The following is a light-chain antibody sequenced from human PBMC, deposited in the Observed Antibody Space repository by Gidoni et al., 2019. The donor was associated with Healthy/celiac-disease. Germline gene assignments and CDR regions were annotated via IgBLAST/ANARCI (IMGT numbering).Light chain of an antibody. J-gene: IGLJ1*01. CDR3: SSYTSSNTLSYV. Sequence: QSPLTQPASLPGSPGQSTPISCTRTTCNVGDYNYVSWYQQHPGKAPNLMIYEVSNRRSGDSNRFSGSRTGNTASLTISRLQAEGEADYHCSSYTSSNTLSYVFGTGTKVAVL. CDR2: EVS. V-gene: IGLV2-14*01. CDR1: TCNVGDYNY.